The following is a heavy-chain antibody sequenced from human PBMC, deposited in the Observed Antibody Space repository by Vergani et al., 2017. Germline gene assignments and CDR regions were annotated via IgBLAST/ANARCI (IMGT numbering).Heavy chain of an antibody. CDR2: IYHSGST. J-gene: IGHJ5*02. Sequence: QVQLQESGPGLVKPSGTLSLTCAVSGGSISSSNWWSWVRQPPGKGLEWIGEIYHSGSTNYNPSLKSRVTISVDKSKNQFSLKLSSVTAADTAVYYCARVSYYDFWSGYSRLALSNNWFDPWGQGTLVTVSS. V-gene: IGHV4-4*02. D-gene: IGHD3-3*01. CDR3: ARVSYYDFWSGYSRLALSNNWFDP. CDR1: GGSISSSNW.